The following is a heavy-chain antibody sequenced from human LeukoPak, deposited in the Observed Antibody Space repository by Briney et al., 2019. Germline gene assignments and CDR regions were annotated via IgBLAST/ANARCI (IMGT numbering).Heavy chain of an antibody. V-gene: IGHV4-34*01. CDR1: GGHFSAYY. J-gene: IGHJ4*02. Sequence: PSETLSLTCAVYGGHFSAYYWNWIRQSPGKGLERIGEINHSGSTNYNPSLKSRVTISGDPSKNQFSLKVSSVTAADSAAYYCASSGIAVAGPSYYFHYWGQGTLATVSS. D-gene: IGHD6-19*01. CDR2: INHSGST. CDR3: ASSGIAVAGPSYYFHY.